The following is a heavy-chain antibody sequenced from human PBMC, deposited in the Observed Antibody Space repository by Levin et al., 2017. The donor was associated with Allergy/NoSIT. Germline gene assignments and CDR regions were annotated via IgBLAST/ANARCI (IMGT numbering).Heavy chain of an antibody. Sequence: LRLSCTVSGGSISSGGYYWSWIRQHPGKGLEWIGYIYYSGSTYYNPSLKSRVTISVDTSKNQFSLKLSSVTAADTAVYYCARTNSPPIALGDLRWYFDLWGRGTLVTVSS. V-gene: IGHV4-31*03. CDR3: ARTNSPPIALGDLRWYFDL. J-gene: IGHJ2*01. CDR1: GGSISSGGYY. D-gene: IGHD3-10*01. CDR2: IYYSGST.